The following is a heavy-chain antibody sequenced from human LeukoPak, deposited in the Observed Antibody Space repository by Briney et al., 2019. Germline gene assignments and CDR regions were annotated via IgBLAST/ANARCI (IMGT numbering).Heavy chain of an antibody. Sequence: GASVKDSCKASGYTFTSYDINWVRQATGQGLEWMGWMNPNSGNTGYAQKFQGRVTMTRNTSISTAYMELSSLRSEDTAVYYCARGVGTTIGYYYYYMDAWGKGTTVTVSS. CDR1: GYTFTSYD. D-gene: IGHD1-26*01. CDR3: ARGVGTTIGYYYYYMDA. CDR2: MNPNSGNT. V-gene: IGHV1-8*01. J-gene: IGHJ6*03.